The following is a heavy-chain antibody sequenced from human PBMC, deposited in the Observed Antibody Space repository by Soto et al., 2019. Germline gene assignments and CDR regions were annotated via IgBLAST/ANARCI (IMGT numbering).Heavy chain of an antibody. CDR1: GFSFSSYA. V-gene: IGHV3-23*01. CDR2: ISGSGTKT. D-gene: IGHD3-22*01. J-gene: IGHJ4*02. Sequence: EVHLSESGGALVQPGESLRLSCAASGFSFSSYAMSWVRQAPGKGLDWVSAISGSGTKTHYADSVKGRFTISRDNSKNTLYLQMNSLRAEDTAVYYCAKDHPVIEVVKVFEYWGRGALVTVSS. CDR3: AKDHPVIEVVKVFEY.